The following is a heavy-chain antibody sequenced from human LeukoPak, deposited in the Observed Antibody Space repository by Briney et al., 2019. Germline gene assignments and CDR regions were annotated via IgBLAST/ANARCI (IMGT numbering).Heavy chain of an antibody. J-gene: IGHJ4*02. Sequence: ASVKVSCKASGYTFTSYDINWVRQASGQGLEWMGWMSPKSANTGYAQKFQGRVTIARDTSISTAYMELSSLTSEDTAVYYCARTPPGGLIDYWGQGTLVTVSS. CDR2: MSPKSANT. V-gene: IGHV1-8*03. CDR3: ARTPPGGLIDY. CDR1: GYTFTSYD. D-gene: IGHD3-10*01.